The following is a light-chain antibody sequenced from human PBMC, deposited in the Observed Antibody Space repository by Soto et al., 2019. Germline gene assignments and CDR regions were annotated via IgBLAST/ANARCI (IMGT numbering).Light chain of an antibody. CDR3: GTWDSSLSGVV. Sequence: QSVLPQPPSVSAAPGQKVTISCSGSSSNIGNNYVSWYQQLPGTAPKLLIYENNKRPSGIPDRFSGSKSGTSATLDITGLQTGDEADYYCGTWDSSLSGVVFGGGTKLTVL. CDR1: SSNIGNNY. V-gene: IGLV1-51*02. J-gene: IGLJ2*01. CDR2: ENN.